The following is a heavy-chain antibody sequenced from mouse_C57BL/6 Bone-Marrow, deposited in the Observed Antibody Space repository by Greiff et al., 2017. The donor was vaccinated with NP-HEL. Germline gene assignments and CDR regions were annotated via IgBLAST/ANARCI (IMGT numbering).Heavy chain of an antibody. J-gene: IGHJ1*03. CDR1: GYTFTSYW. Sequence: VQLQQPGAELVKPGASVKLSCKASGYTFTSYWMHWVKQRPGHGLEWIGMIHPNSGSTNYNQKFKSKATLTVDKSSSTAYMQLSSLTSEDSAVYYCAICSSRYFDVWGTGTTVTVSS. V-gene: IGHV1-64*01. CDR2: IHPNSGST. CDR3: AICSSRYFDV. D-gene: IGHD1-1*01.